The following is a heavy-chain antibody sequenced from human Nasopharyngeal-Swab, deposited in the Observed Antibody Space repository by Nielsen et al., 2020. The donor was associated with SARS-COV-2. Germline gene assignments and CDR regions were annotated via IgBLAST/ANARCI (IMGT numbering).Heavy chain of an antibody. D-gene: IGHD6-19*01. V-gene: IGHV1-18*01. CDR2: ISAYNGNT. CDR3: ARDIAVAGLFDY. Sequence: WVRQATGQGLEWMGWISAYNGNTNYAQKLQGRVTMTTDTSTSTAYMELRSLRSDDTAVYYCARDIAVAGLFDYWGQGTLVTVSS. J-gene: IGHJ4*02.